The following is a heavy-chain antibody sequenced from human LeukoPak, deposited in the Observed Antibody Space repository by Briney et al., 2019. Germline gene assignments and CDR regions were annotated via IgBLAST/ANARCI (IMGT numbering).Heavy chain of an antibody. D-gene: IGHD2-2*01. CDR3: AIHIVVVPAAKKKHWFAP. Sequence: AETLSLTCAVYGGSFRGYYWSWIRQPPGKGLEWIGEINHSGSTNYNPSLKSRVTISVDTSKHQFSLKMSSVPAAEPAVYYCAIHIVVVPAAKKKHWFAPWGQGTLVTVYS. V-gene: IGHV4-34*01. CDR2: INHSGST. J-gene: IGHJ5*02. CDR1: GGSFRGYY.